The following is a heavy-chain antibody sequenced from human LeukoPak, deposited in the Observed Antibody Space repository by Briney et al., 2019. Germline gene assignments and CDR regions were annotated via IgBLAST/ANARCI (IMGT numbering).Heavy chain of an antibody. CDR3: ARHKSSQPLHV. D-gene: IGHD2-2*01. CDR2: IYQSGTT. J-gene: IGHJ4*02. CDR1: GGSISSSNYY. V-gene: IGHV4-39*01. Sequence: TSETLSLTCTVSGGSISSSNYYWAWIRQPPGKGLEWIGSIYQSGTTNYNASLMSRVSISVDTSKNQFSLKLTSVTGADTALYYCARHKSSQPLHVWGQGTLVTVSS.